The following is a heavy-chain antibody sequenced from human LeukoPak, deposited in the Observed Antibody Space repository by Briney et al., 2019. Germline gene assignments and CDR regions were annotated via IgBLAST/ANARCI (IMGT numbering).Heavy chain of an antibody. CDR3: ARGLTMLDY. V-gene: IGHV4-59*01. D-gene: IGHD3-10*01. Sequence: SETLSLTCTVSGDSISSYYWSWIRQPPGKGLEWIGYTYYTGSSNYNPSLKSRVTISIDTSKNHFSLRLSSVTAADTAVYYCARGLTMLDYWGQGSLVTVSS. CDR1: GDSISSYY. J-gene: IGHJ4*02. CDR2: TYYTGSS.